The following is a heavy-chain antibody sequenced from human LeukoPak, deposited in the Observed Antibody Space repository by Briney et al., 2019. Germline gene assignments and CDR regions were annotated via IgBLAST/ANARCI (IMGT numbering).Heavy chain of an antibody. CDR2: IIPIFGTA. D-gene: IGHD3-10*01. V-gene: IGHV1-69*06. CDR1: GGTFSSYA. CDR3: ARDSNITMVRGVIFAFDI. J-gene: IGHJ3*02. Sequence: GSSVKVSCKASGGTFSSYAISWVRQAPGQGLEWMGGIIPIFGTANYAQKFQGRVTITADKSTSTAYMELSSLRSEDTAVYYYARDSNITMVRGVIFAFDIWGQGTMVTVSS.